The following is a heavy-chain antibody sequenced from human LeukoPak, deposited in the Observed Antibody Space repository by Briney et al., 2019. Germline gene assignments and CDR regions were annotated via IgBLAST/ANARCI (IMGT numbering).Heavy chain of an antibody. CDR1: GYTFTSNY. CDR2: IYPRDGST. Sequence: ASVKVSRKASGYTFTSNYIHWVRQAPGQGLEWMGMIYPRDGSTSYAQKFQGRVTVTTDTSTSTAYMELRSLRSDDTAVYYCARVFNYLYNWFDPWGQGTLVTVSS. D-gene: IGHD2/OR15-2a*01. V-gene: IGHV1-46*01. CDR3: ARVFNYLYNWFDP. J-gene: IGHJ5*02.